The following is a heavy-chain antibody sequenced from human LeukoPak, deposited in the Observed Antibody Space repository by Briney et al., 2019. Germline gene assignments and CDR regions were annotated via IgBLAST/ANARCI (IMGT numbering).Heavy chain of an antibody. D-gene: IGHD4-23*01. CDR2: IYHSGST. J-gene: IGHJ5*02. CDR1: GGSISSSNW. CDR3: ARGSDYGGNSRWFDP. V-gene: IGHV4-4*02. Sequence: PSETLSLTCAVSGGSISSSNWWSWVRQPPGRGLEWIGDIYHSGSTNYNPSLKSRVTISVDKSKNQFSLKLSSVTAADTAVYYCARGSDYGGNSRWFDPWGQGTLVTVSS.